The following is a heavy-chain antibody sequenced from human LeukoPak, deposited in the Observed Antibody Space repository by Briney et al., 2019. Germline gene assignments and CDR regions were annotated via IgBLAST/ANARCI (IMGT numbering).Heavy chain of an antibody. J-gene: IGHJ4*02. V-gene: IGHV4-30-4*01. CDR1: GGSISSGDYT. D-gene: IGHD1-7*01. CDR3: ARQLELRTELYCDY. Sequence: SETLSLTCTVSGGSISSGDYTWSWIRHPPGKALKWIGYIYYSGSTYYNPSLKSRVTISVDTSKNQFSLKLSSVTAADTAVYYCARQLELRTELYCDYWGQGTLVTVSS. CDR2: IYYSGST.